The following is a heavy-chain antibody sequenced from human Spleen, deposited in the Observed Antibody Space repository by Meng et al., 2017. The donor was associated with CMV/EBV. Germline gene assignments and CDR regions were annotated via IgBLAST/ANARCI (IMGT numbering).Heavy chain of an antibody. J-gene: IGHJ6*02. D-gene: IGHD5-18*01. CDR2: ITGSGGST. V-gene: IGHV3-23*01. Sequence: GGSLRLSCAASEFTFRSYAMSWVCQAPGMGLEWVSAITGSGGSTYYADSVKGRFTISRDNAKNSLYLQMNSLRAEDTAVYYCARDRGTYGYVEYYYYYYSMDVWGQGTTVTVSS. CDR1: EFTFRSYA. CDR3: ARDRGTYGYVEYYYYYYSMDV.